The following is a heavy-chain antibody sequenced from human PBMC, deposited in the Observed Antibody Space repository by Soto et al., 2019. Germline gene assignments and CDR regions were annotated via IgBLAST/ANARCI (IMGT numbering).Heavy chain of an antibody. CDR3: ARLPVWGYYDRSGYYDTFDY. CDR1: GGSISSGGYY. J-gene: IGHJ4*02. D-gene: IGHD3-22*01. V-gene: IGHV4-31*03. Sequence: SETLSLTCTVSGGSISSGGYYWSWIRQHPGKGLEWIGYIYYSGSTYYNPSLKSRVTISVATSKNQFSLKRSSVTAADTAVYYCARLPVWGYYDRSGYYDTFDYWGQGILVTVSS. CDR2: IYYSGST.